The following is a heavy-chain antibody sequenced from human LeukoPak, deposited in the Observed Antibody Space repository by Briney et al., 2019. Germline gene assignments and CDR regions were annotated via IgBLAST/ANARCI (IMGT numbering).Heavy chain of an antibody. Sequence: SVKVSCKASGGTFSIYAISWVRQAPGQGLEWMGRIIPIFGTANYAQKFPGRVTITTDESTSTAYMELSSLRSEDTAVYYCARALGYCSGGSCYGKDYYYYMDVWGKGTTVTVSS. CDR1: GGTFSIYA. CDR2: IIPIFGTA. D-gene: IGHD2-15*01. CDR3: ARALGYCSGGSCYGKDYYYYMDV. V-gene: IGHV1-69*05. J-gene: IGHJ6*03.